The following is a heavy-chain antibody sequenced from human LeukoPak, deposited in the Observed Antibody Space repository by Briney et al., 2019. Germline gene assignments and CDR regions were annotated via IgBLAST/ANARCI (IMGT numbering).Heavy chain of an antibody. CDR3: ARERRYFDWIPDGMDV. CDR1: GGSITSYY. J-gene: IGHJ6*02. CDR2: IYTREST. D-gene: IGHD3-9*01. Sequence: PSETLSLTCTVSGGSITSYYWSWIRQPAGKGLEWIGRIYTRESTNYNPSLKSRVTMSVDTSKNQFSLNLNSETAEDTAVYYCARERRYFDWIPDGMDVWGQGTTVTVSS. V-gene: IGHV4-4*07.